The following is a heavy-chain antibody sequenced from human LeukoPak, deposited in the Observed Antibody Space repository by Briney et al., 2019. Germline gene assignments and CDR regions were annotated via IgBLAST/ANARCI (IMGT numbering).Heavy chain of an antibody. V-gene: IGHV1-69*06. D-gene: IGHD6-13*01. CDR2: IIPIFGTA. Sequence: SVTVSCKASGGTFSSYAISWVRQAPGQGLEWMGGIIPIFGTANYAQKFQGRVTITADKSTSTAYMELSSLRSEDTAVYYCAGGRYSSSSGPKSYYMDVWGKGTTVTVSS. CDR3: AGGRYSSSSGPKSYYMDV. J-gene: IGHJ6*03. CDR1: GGTFSSYA.